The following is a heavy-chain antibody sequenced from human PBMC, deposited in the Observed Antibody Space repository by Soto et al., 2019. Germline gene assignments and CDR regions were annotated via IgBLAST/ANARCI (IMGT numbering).Heavy chain of an antibody. D-gene: IGHD5-18*01. Sequence: SETLSLTCTVSGGSIRSYYWTWIRQPPGKGLEWLGYIFYSGSTFYNPSLKSRVTISIHTSKSQFSLQLTSVTAAGTAVYYCARGAADTAMVDSWGQGTLVTVSS. J-gene: IGHJ4*02. CDR2: IFYSGST. V-gene: IGHV4-59*01. CDR3: ARGAADTAMVDS. CDR1: GGSIRSYY.